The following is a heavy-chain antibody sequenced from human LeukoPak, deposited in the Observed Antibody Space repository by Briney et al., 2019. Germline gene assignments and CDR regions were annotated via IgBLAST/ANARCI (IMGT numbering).Heavy chain of an antibody. J-gene: IGHJ6*02. CDR1: GGTFSSYA. CDR3: ARTVGYCSSTSCPKPAYHYYGMDV. CDR2: IIPILGIA. V-gene: IGHV1-69*10. Sequence: SVKVSCKASGGTFSSYAISWVRQAPGQGLEWMGGIIPILGIANYAQKFQGRVTITADKSTSTAYMELSSLRSEDTAVYYCARTVGYCSSTSCPKPAYHYYGMDVWGQGTTVTVSS. D-gene: IGHD2-2*01.